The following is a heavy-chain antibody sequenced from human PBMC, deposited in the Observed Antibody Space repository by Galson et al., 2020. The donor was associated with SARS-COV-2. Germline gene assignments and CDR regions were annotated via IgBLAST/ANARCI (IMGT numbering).Heavy chain of an antibody. CDR3: AKDGGLGRYECGTGYYLYFDY. Sequence: GGSLRLSCAASGFTFSSYAMSWVRQAPGQGLEWVSAISASGGSTYYADSVKGRFTISRDNSKNTLHLQMNSLRAEDTDVYYCAKDGGLGRYECGTGYYLYFDYGGQGTLVTAPS. CDR1: GFTFSSYA. CDR2: ISASGGST. J-gene: IGHJ4*02. D-gene: IGHD3-9*01. V-gene: IGHV3-23*01.